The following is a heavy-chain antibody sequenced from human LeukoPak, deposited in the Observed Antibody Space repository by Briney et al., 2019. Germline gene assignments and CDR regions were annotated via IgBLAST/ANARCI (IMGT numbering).Heavy chain of an antibody. CDR1: GASISDYY. CDR3: ARTGRRGYFDF. CDR2: LLYSGST. J-gene: IGHJ2*01. Sequence: KPSDTLSLTCNVSGASISDYYWSWVRQSPEKGLEWIASLLYSGSTHYNPSFRSRVAISGDTSNNQFSLKLTSVTTADTAVYFCARTGRRGYFDFWGRGTLVTVSS. D-gene: IGHD1-14*01. V-gene: IGHV4-59*07.